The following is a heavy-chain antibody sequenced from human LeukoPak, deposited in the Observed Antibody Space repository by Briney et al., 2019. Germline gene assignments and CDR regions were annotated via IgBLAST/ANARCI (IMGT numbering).Heavy chain of an antibody. V-gene: IGHV4-59*01. CDR3: ARGGSGYDSFYYDCMDV. D-gene: IGHD5-12*01. J-gene: IGHJ6*02. Sequence: SETLSLTCTVSGGSISSYYWSWIRQPPGKGLEWIGYIYDSGSTNYNPSLKSRVTISVDTSKNQFSLKLSSVTAADTAVYCCARGGSGYDSFYYDCMDVWDQGTSVTVSS. CDR1: GGSISSYY. CDR2: IYDSGST.